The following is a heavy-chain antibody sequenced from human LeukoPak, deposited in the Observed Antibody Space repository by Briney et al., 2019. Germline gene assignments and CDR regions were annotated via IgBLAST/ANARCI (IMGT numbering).Heavy chain of an antibody. D-gene: IGHD6-13*01. V-gene: IGHV3-21*01. Sequence: GGSLGLSRAASGFTFSSYSMNWVRQAPGKGLEWVSSISSSSSYIYYADSVKGRFTISRDNAKNSLYLQMNSLRAEDTAVYYCARDDSSSWYDFWFDPWGQGTLVTVSS. CDR1: GFTFSSYS. J-gene: IGHJ5*02. CDR3: ARDDSSSWYDFWFDP. CDR2: ISSSSSYI.